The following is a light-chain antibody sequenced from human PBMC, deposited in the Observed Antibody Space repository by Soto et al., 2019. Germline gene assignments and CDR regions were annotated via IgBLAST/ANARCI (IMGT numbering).Light chain of an antibody. V-gene: IGKV1-5*01. J-gene: IGKJ1*01. CDR1: QSINNR. Sequence: IQMTQSPSTLSASIGDRVTITCRASQSINNRLAWYQQMPGKAPNLLIYDASSLESGVPSRFRGSDSETEFTLTIGGLQPDDFATYYCQQFIDGWTFGQGTKVEIK. CDR2: DAS. CDR3: QQFIDGWT.